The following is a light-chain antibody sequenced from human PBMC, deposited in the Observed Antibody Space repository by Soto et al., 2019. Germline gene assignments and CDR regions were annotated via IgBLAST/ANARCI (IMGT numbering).Light chain of an antibody. V-gene: IGLV2-14*01. Sequence: QSVLTQPASVSGSPGQSIIISCTGTSSDVGGYNYVSWYQQHPGKAPKLMIYDVSNRPSGVSNRFSGSKSGTTASLTISGLQAEDEADYYCSSYSSTGTLRVFGGGTKVTVL. J-gene: IGLJ2*01. CDR2: DVS. CDR3: SSYSSTGTLRV. CDR1: SSDVGGYNY.